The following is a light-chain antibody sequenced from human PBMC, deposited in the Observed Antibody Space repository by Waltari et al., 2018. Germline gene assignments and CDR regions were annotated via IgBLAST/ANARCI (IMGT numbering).Light chain of an antibody. CDR2: DAS. CDR3: QHYVRLPVT. V-gene: IGKV3-20*01. CDR1: QSVGRS. J-gene: IGKJ1*01. Sequence: EIVLTQSPGTLSLSPGERATLSCGASQSVGRSLAGYQQKPGRAPRLLLYDASSRATGIPDMFSGSGFGTDFSLTISRLEPEDFAVYYCQHYVRLPVTFGQGTKVEIK.